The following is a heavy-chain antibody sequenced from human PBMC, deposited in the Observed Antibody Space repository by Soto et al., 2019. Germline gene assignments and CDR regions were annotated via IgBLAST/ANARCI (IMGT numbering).Heavy chain of an antibody. Sequence: QVQLQESGPGLVKPSETLSLTCTVSGGSVNSGSYYWSWIRQPPGKGLEWIGYIYDSGSTNYNPSLKSRVTISVDMSKNQCSLKLTSVTAADTAVYYCAREERGVLTQFDNWGQGTLVTVSS. J-gene: IGHJ4*02. CDR3: AREERGVLTQFDN. V-gene: IGHV4-61*01. D-gene: IGHD3-10*01. CDR1: GGSVNSGSYY. CDR2: IYDSGST.